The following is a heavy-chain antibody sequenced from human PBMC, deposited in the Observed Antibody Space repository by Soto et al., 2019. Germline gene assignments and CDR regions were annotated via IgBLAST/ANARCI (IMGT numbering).Heavy chain of an antibody. CDR3: ARAEAVGSSPYDY. J-gene: IGHJ4*02. V-gene: IGHV1-69*13. D-gene: IGHD6-6*01. CDR2: IIPIFGTA. CDR1: GGTFSSYA. Sequence: SVKVSCKASGGTFSSYAISWVRQAPGQGLEWMGGIIPIFGTANYAQKFQGRVTITADESTSTAYMELSSLRSEDTSVYYCARAEAVGSSPYDYWGQGTLVTVSS.